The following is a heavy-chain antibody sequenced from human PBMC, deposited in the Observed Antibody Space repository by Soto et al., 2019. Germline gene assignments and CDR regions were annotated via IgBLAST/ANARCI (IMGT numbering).Heavy chain of an antibody. D-gene: IGHD6-19*01. CDR1: GRSITPYY. V-gene: IGHV4-59*03. J-gene: IGHJ4*02. CDR3: AGHSSSQSNY. Sequence: QVQLQESGPGLVKPSETLSLTCTVSGRSITPYYWTWIRQPPGKGLEWIGYVFYSGSTNYNPSLKSRVTISVDTSKNQFSLNLRSMTAADTAVYYCAGHSSSQSNYWGQGILITVSS. CDR2: VFYSGST.